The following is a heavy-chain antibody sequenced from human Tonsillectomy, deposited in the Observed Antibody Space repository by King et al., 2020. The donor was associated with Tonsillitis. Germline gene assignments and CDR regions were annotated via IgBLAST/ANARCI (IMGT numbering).Heavy chain of an antibody. J-gene: IGHJ6*03. CDR3: ARGVSYVINYYYYMAV. CDR1: GFTLRRNG. D-gene: IGHD2-21*01. Sequence: QLVQSGGGVVQPGRSLRLSCAASGFTLRRNGMHWVRQAPGKGLEWVATISFDGSNKYYTDSVKGRFTISRDNSLDTVYLQMTSLRAEDTAVYYCARGVSYVINYYYYMAVWGKGTTVTVSS. V-gene: IGHV3-30*03. CDR2: ISFDGSNK.